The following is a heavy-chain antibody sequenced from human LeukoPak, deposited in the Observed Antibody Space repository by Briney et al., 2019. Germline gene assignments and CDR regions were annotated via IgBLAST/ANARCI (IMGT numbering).Heavy chain of an antibody. CDR1: GFTFSGFE. V-gene: IGHV3-48*03. CDR2: ISSSGRTI. CDR3: ARTPPVWDVFDM. Sequence: GGSLRLSCAASGFTFSGFEMHWVRQAPGKGLEWVSYISSSGRTIYYADSVKGRFTISRDNAKNSLYLQMNSLKAEDTAVYHCARTPPVWDVFDMGGKGTMAPVSS. D-gene: IGHD1-14*01. J-gene: IGHJ3*02.